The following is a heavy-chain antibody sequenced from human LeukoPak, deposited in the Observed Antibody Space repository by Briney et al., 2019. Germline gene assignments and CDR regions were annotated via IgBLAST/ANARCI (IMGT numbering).Heavy chain of an antibody. V-gene: IGHV3-20*01. D-gene: IGHD4-17*01. J-gene: IGHJ4*02. Sequence: GRSLRLSCAASGFTFDDYGMSWVRQAPGEGLEWVSGINWNGGSTGYADSVKGRFTFSRDNAKNSLYLQMNSLRAEATALYNVARAITTVTAIDYWGQGTLVTASS. CDR2: INWNGGST. CDR3: ARAITTVTAIDY. CDR1: GFTFDDYG.